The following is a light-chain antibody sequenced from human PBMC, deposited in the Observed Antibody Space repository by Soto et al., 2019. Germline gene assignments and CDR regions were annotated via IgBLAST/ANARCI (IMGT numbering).Light chain of an antibody. CDR2: DAS. Sequence: EIVLTQSPATLSLSPRERATLSCRASQSVSSYLVWYQQKPGQAPRLLIYDASNRATGIPARFSGSGSGTDFTLTISSLEPEDFAVYYCQQRTNWPLTFGGGTKVDIK. CDR3: QQRTNWPLT. CDR1: QSVSSY. J-gene: IGKJ4*01. V-gene: IGKV3-11*01.